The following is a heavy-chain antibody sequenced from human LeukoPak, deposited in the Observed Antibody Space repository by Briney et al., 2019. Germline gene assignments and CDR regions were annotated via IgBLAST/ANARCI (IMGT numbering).Heavy chain of an antibody. CDR1: GYTFTSYG. J-gene: IGHJ6*02. CDR3: ARGPAVATITNYYYYGMDV. Sequence: ASVKVSCKASGYTFTSYGISRVRQAPGQGLEWMGWISAYNGNTNYAQKLQGRVTMTTDTSTSTAYMELRSLRSDDTAVYYCARGPAVATITNYYYYGMDVWGQGTTVTVSS. CDR2: ISAYNGNT. V-gene: IGHV1-18*01. D-gene: IGHD5-12*01.